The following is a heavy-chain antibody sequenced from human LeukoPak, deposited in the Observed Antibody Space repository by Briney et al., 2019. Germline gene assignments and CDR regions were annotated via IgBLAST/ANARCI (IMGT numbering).Heavy chain of an antibody. V-gene: IGHV3-23*01. D-gene: IGHD6-6*01. Sequence: GGSLRLSCAASGFTFSSYAMSWVRQTPGKGLEWVSATSAGGDGTYYADSVKGRFAISRDTSKNTLNLQMNSLRAEDTAVYYCARDLSSSSGRWFDPWGQGTLVTVSS. CDR2: TSAGGDGT. J-gene: IGHJ5*02. CDR3: ARDLSSSSGRWFDP. CDR1: GFTFSSYA.